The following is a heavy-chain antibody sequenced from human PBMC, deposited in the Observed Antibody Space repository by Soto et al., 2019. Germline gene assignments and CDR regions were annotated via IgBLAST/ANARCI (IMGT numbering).Heavy chain of an antibody. CDR2: IIPIFRTP. J-gene: IGHJ6*02. Sequence: ASVKVACKASGDTFDTFAISWVLQAPGQGLEWMGGIIPIFRTPDYGQKFQGRVTITADESTSTAYMELSSLRSEDTAVYYCARDKDREQVGGNYYYTLDVWGQGTTVTVSS. CDR1: GDTFDTFA. CDR3: ARDKDREQVGGNYYYTLDV. D-gene: IGHD2-2*01. V-gene: IGHV1-69*13.